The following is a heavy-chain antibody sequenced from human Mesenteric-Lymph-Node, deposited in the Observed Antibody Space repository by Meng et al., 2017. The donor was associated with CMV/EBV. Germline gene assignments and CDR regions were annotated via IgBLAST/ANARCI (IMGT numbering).Heavy chain of an antibody. Sequence: SETLSLTCAVYGGSFSGYYWSWIRQPPGKGLEWIGEINHSGSTNYNPSLKSRVTISVDTSKNQFSLKLSSVTAADTAVYYCARDLLGYCSSTSCLSYGMDVWGQGTTVTVSS. D-gene: IGHD2-2*01. CDR2: INHSGST. CDR3: ARDLLGYCSSTSCLSYGMDV. J-gene: IGHJ6*02. CDR1: GGSFSGYY. V-gene: IGHV4-34*01.